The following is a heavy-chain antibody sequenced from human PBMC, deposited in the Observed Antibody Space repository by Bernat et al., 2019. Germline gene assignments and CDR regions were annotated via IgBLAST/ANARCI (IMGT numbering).Heavy chain of an antibody. CDR1: GYTFSKSG. Sequence: QVQLVESGGGVVQAGRSLRLSCAASGYTFSKSGMHWVRQAPGKGLECVAVIWGDGSKKFYADSVKGRFSISKDDSKNTLYLQMNSLTAEDTAVYYCAKGTSGAGDFDYWGQGALVTVSS. V-gene: IGHV3-33*06. D-gene: IGHD3-3*02. CDR2: IWGDGSKK. CDR3: AKGTSGAGDFDY. J-gene: IGHJ4*02.